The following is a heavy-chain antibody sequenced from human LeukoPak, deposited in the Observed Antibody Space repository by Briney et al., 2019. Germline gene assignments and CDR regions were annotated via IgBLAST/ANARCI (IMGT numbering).Heavy chain of an antibody. J-gene: IGHJ4*02. D-gene: IGHD5-24*01. CDR3: ARHKRRGRVSRDGYNFAT. CDR1: GDSMTSSSYE. CDR2: ISYSGST. V-gene: IGHV4-39*01. Sequence: PSETLSLTCKVSGDSMTSSSYEWAWIRQTPGKGLEWIGTISYSGSTDYNPSLKSRVTISVDTSKDQFSLNLSSVTAADTAVYYCARHKRRGRVSRDGYNFATWGQGTLVTVSS.